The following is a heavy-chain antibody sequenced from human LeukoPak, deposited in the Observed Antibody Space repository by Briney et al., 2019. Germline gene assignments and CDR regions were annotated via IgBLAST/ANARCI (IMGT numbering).Heavy chain of an antibody. V-gene: IGHV3-48*02. CDR3: ARVRAVTTFRDAFDI. CDR2: ISSSSSTI. J-gene: IGHJ3*02. CDR1: GFTFSSYS. D-gene: IGHD4-17*01. Sequence: PGGSLRLSCAASGFTFSSYSMNWVRQAPGEGLEWVSYISSSSSTIYYADSVKGRFTISRDNAKNSLYLQMNSLTDEDTAVYYCARVRAVTTFRDAFDIWGQGTMVTVSS.